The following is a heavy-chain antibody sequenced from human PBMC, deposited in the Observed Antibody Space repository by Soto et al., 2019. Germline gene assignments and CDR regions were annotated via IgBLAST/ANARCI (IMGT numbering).Heavy chain of an antibody. CDR2: IYHTGTT. V-gene: IGHV4-4*02. Sequence: QVQLQESGPGLVKPSGTLSLTCAVSGGSISSNIWWNWVRQVPGKGLEWIGEIYHTGTTNYNPSLKSRVTMSVDKSKNQLSLKLSSVTAAETAVYYCARDHPNRFFGSGFDYWGQGTLVTVSS. J-gene: IGHJ4*02. CDR3: ARDHPNRFFGSGFDY. CDR1: GGSISSNIW. D-gene: IGHD3-10*01.